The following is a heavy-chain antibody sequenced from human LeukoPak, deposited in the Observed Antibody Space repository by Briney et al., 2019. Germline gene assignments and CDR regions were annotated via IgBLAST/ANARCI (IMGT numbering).Heavy chain of an antibody. V-gene: IGHV1-2*04. CDR3: ARDRSSSWYPELNWYFDL. CDR2: INPNSGGT. Sequence: ASVNVSCKASGYTFTGYYMHWVRQAPGQGLEWMGWINPNSGGTNYAQKFQGWVTMTRDTSISTAYMELSRLRSDDTAVYYCARDRSSSWYPELNWYFDLWGRGTLVTVSS. D-gene: IGHD6-13*01. CDR1: GYTFTGYY. J-gene: IGHJ2*01.